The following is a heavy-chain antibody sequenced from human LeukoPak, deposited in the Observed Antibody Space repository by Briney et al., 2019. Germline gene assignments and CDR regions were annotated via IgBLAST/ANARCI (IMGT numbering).Heavy chain of an antibody. CDR2: MNPNSGNT. J-gene: IGHJ6*02. Sequence: GASVKVSCKASGYTFTSYDINWVRQATGQGLEWMGWMNPNSGNTGYAQKFQGRVTMTRNTSISTAYMELSSLRSEDTAVYYCARVGVRRITGTWPVRYYYYGMDVWGQGTTVTVSS. CDR1: GYTFTSYD. D-gene: IGHD1-20*01. CDR3: ARVGVRRITGTWPVRYYYYGMDV. V-gene: IGHV1-8*01.